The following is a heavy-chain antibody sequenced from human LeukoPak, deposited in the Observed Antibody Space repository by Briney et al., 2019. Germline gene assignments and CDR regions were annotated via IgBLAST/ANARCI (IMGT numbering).Heavy chain of an antibody. D-gene: IGHD5-18*01. V-gene: IGHV1-2*04. Sequence: ASVKVSCKASGYTFTGYYMHWVRQAPGRGLEWMGWINPNSGGTNYAQKFQGWVTMARDTSISTAYMELSRLRSDDTAVYYCARGGGIQLWFTPRHFDYWGQGTLVTVSS. CDR2: INPNSGGT. CDR3: ARGGGIQLWFTPRHFDY. CDR1: GYTFTGYY. J-gene: IGHJ4*02.